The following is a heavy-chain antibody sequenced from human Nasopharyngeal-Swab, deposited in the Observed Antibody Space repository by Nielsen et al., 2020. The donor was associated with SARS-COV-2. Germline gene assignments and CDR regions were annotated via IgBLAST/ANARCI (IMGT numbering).Heavy chain of an antibody. J-gene: IGHJ3*02. CDR2: IYPGDSDT. CDR1: GYSFTSYW. CDR3: ARRLKVGATEAFDI. D-gene: IGHD1-26*01. Sequence: KVSCKGSGYSFTSYWIGWVRKMHGKGLEWMGIIYPGDSDTRYSPSFQGQVTISADKSISTAYLQWSSLKASDTAMYYCARRLKVGATEAFDIWGQGTMVTVSS. V-gene: IGHV5-51*01.